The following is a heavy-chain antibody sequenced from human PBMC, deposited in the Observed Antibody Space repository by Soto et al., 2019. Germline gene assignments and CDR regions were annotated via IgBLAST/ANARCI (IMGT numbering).Heavy chain of an antibody. Sequence: SETLSLTCAVYGGSFSGYYWSWIRQPPGKGLEWIGEINHSGSTNYNPSLKSRVTISVDTSKNQSSLQLSSVTAADTAVYYCARGQFGYYGSGGRNGFDPWGQGTRVAVSA. CDR1: GGSFSGYY. J-gene: IGHJ5*02. V-gene: IGHV4-34*01. D-gene: IGHD3-10*01. CDR2: INHSGST. CDR3: ARGQFGYYGSGGRNGFDP.